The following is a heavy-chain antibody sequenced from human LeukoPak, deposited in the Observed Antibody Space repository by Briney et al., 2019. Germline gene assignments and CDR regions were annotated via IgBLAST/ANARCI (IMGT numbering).Heavy chain of an antibody. CDR2: ISYDGSNK. CDR1: GFTFSSYS. V-gene: IGHV3-30-3*01. D-gene: IGHD3-22*01. Sequence: GGSLRLSCAASGFTFSSYSMRWVRQAPGKGLEWVAVISYDGSNKYYADSVKGRFTTSRDNSKNTLYLQMNSLRAEDTAVYYCARDGIDSSGYRAPGPLGYWGQGTLVTVSS. CDR3: ARDGIDSSGYRAPGPLGY. J-gene: IGHJ4*02.